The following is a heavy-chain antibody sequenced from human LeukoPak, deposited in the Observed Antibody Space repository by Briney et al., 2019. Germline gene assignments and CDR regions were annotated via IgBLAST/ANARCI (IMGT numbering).Heavy chain of an antibody. J-gene: IGHJ1*01. CDR2: ISAYNGNT. D-gene: IGHD3-22*01. CDR3: ARGQYYYDSSGYYLFQH. V-gene: IGHV1-18*01. Sequence: ASVKVSCKASGYTFTSYGISWVRQAPGQGLEWMGWISAYNGNTNYAQTPQGRVTMTTDTSTSTAYMELRSLRSDDTAVYYCARGQYYYDSSGYYLFQHWGQGTLVTVSS. CDR1: GYTFTSYG.